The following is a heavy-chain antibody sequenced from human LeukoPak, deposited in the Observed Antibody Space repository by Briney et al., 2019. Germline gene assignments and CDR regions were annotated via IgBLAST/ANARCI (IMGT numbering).Heavy chain of an antibody. CDR3: ATEKFEGYDSSGPNY. V-gene: IGHV4-4*02. CDR1: GDSINSLDL. J-gene: IGHJ4*02. D-gene: IGHD3-22*01. Sequence: SETLSLTCTVSGDSINSLDLWSWVRQPPGKGLEWIGEMYLSGTTHSNPSVKSRVTISIDKSKNQFFLNLSSVTAADTAVYYCATEKFEGYDSSGPNYWGQGTLVTVSS. CDR2: MYLSGTT.